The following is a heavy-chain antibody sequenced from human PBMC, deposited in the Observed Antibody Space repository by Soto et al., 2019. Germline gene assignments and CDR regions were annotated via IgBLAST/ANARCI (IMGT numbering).Heavy chain of an antibody. CDR3: ARESMVGATNTFDF. CDR2: SYSGGST. V-gene: IGHV3-66*01. D-gene: IGHD1-26*01. J-gene: IGHJ4*02. Sequence: EVQLVESGGGLVQPGESLRLSCAASGFTVSSNYMSWVRQAPGKGLEWVSISYSGGSTYYADSVKGRSTISRDNSKNTLYLQMNSLRAEDTAVYYCARESMVGATNTFDFWGEGTLVTVSS. CDR1: GFTVSSNY.